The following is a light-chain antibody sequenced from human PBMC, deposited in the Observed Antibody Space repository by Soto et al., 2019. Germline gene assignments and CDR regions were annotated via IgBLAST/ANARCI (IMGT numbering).Light chain of an antibody. CDR3: HSYDISLLSSV. J-gene: IGLJ2*01. Sequence: QSALTQPASVSGSPGQSITISCTGTSGDVGSYNLVSWYQQYPGKVPKLMISEVTKRPSGVSDRFSGSKSGNTASLAITGLQAEDEADYYCHSYDISLLSSVFGGGTKLTVL. CDR2: EVT. CDR1: SGDVGSYNL. V-gene: IGLV2-14*02.